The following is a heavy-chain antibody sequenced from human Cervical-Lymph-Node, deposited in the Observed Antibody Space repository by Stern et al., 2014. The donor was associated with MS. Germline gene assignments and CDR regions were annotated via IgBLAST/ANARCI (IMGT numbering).Heavy chain of an antibody. D-gene: IGHD2-2*01. CDR1: ASTFNTYA. CDR3: AKLSKSTRDY. Sequence: EVQLVESGGGLVQPGGSLRLSCAGSASTFNTYAMNWVRQAPGKGLEWVSGISGTGISTYYADSVKVRFTISRDNSKNTLYLQMNSLRVEDTAVYYCAKLSKSTRDYWGQGTLVTVSS. V-gene: IGHV3-23*04. J-gene: IGHJ4*02. CDR2: ISGTGIST.